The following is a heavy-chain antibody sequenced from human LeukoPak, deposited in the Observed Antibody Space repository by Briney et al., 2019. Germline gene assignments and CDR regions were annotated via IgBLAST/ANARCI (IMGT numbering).Heavy chain of an antibody. CDR3: AKEARSGSYRGGRWFDP. Sequence: QPGGSLRLSCAASGFTFSNYGMHWVRQTPGKGLEWVAFIRYDGTNKYYADSVKGRFTISRDNSKNTLYLQMNSLRAEDTAVYYCAKEARSGSYRGGRWFDPWGQGTLVTVSS. CDR2: IRYDGTNK. CDR1: GFTFSNYG. V-gene: IGHV3-30*02. J-gene: IGHJ5*02. D-gene: IGHD1-26*01.